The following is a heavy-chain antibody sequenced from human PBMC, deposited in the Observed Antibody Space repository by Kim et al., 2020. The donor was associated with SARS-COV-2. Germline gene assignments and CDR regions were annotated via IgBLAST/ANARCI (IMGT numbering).Heavy chain of an antibody. CDR3: ARQVEGFDI. CDR2: DRT. J-gene: IGHJ4*02. Sequence: DRTDTHPSLMSRATIAWDMSKNRFSLVMKSVTAADTAVYYCARQVEGFDIWGQGTLVTVSS. D-gene: IGHD2-2*01. V-gene: IGHV4-61*07.